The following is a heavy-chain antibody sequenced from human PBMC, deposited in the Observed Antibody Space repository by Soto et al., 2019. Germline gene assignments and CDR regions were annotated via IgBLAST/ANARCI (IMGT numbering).Heavy chain of an antibody. CDR3: ARCRLETSASCPSLY. V-gene: IGHV4-39*01. CDR2: IFYSGTT. J-gene: IGHJ4*02. Sequence: QLQLQESGPGLVKPSETLSLTCTVSGGSISSSSYYWGWIRQPPGKGLEWIGSIFYSGTTYYNPSLRGRVPIAVDPSKTQFSLKVRSVTAADTAVDYCARCRLETSASCPSLYWGQGTLVTVSS. D-gene: IGHD1-26*01. CDR1: GGSISSSSYY.